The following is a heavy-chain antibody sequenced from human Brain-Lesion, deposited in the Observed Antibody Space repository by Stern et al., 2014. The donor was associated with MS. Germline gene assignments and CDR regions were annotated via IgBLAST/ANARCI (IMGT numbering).Heavy chain of an antibody. J-gene: IGHJ4*02. CDR2: ICSTGET. V-gene: IGHV2-26*01. D-gene: IGHD2-15*01. CDR1: GFSLSNSAMG. Sequence: SGPVLVKPTETLTLTCSVSGFSLSNSAMGVSWIRQPPGKALEGLAHICSTGETAYRTSLKSRLTISKDTSRSQVVLTMTNMDPVDTATYYCARMREYCSGGICFAGYYDSWGQGTLVTVSS. CDR3: ARMREYCSGGICFAGYYDS.